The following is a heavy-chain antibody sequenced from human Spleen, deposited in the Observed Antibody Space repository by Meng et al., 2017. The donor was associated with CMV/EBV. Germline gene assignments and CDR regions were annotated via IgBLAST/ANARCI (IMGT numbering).Heavy chain of an antibody. V-gene: IGHV4-39*07. CDR3: ARGGTTGYSSGCDY. J-gene: IGHJ4*02. CDR2: IYYSGST. D-gene: IGHD6-19*01. Sequence: QRHLQDSRPGVVKPSDTLSLTCTVAGGSISSSGYYWGWIRQPPGKGLEWIGIIYYSGSTYYNPSLKSRVTISVDTSKNQFSLKLSSVTAADTAVYYCARGGTTGYSSGCDYWGQGTLVTVSS. CDR1: GGSISSSGYY.